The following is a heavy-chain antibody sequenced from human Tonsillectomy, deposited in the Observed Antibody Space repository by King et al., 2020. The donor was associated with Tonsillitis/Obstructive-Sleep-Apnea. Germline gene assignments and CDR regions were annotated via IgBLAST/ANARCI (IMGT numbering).Heavy chain of an antibody. CDR3: ARANIVVVPAAILRGSWFDP. V-gene: IGHV4-34*01. CDR2: INHSGST. J-gene: IGHJ5*02. Sequence: VQLQQWGAGLLKPSETLSLTCAVYGGSFSGYYWSWIRQPPGKGLEWIGEINHSGSTNYNPSLKSRVTISVDTSKNQFSLKLSSVTAADTAVYYCARANIVVVPAAILRGSWFDPWGQGTLVTVSS. D-gene: IGHD2-2*02. CDR1: GGSFSGYY.